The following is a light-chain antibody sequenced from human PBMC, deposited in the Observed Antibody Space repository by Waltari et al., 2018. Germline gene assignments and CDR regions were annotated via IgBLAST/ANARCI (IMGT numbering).Light chain of an antibody. J-gene: IGKJ1*01. CDR1: QSILHSSSHKNY. Sequence: DIVITPSPDSLAVSLGERATIHCKSSQSILHSSSHKNYLAWYPQKPGQPPKLLIYWASTRESGFPDRCSGSGSRTDFTLTISGLQAEDVAVYYCHKYYSAPRTFGQGTKVEIK. CDR3: HKYYSAPRT. V-gene: IGKV4-1*01. CDR2: WAS.